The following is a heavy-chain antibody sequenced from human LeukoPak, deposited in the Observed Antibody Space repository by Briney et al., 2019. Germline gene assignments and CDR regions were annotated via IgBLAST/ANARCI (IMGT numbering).Heavy chain of an antibody. CDR3: ARGMTTVTAETALGF. V-gene: IGHV1-46*01. CDR1: GYTFTTYY. CDR2: INPSGGRT. J-gene: IGHJ4*02. Sequence: ASVKVSCKASGYTFTTYYMNWVGQAPGQGLEWMGVINPSGGRTTYAQKFQGRVTMSRDTSTSTVYMELSSLRSEDTAVYYCARGMTTVTAETALGFWGQGTLVTVSS. D-gene: IGHD4-17*01.